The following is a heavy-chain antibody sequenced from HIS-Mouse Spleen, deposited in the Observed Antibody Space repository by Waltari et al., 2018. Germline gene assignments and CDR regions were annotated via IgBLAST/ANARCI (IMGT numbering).Heavy chain of an antibody. CDR2: INWEDDK. CDR1: GFSLSTSGMC. CDR3: ARIAEGYSSGWYAFDY. Sequence: QVTLRESGPALVKPTQTLTLTCTFSGFSLSTSGMCVSWIRQPPGKALEGLARINWEDDKYYSTSLTTRLTSSKDTSKNQVVLTMTNMDPVDTATYYCARIAEGYSSGWYAFDYWGQGTLVTVSS. D-gene: IGHD6-19*01. V-gene: IGHV2-70*15. J-gene: IGHJ4*02.